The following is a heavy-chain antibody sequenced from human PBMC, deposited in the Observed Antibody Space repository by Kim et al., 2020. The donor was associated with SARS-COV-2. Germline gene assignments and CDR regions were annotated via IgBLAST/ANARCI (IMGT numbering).Heavy chain of an antibody. CDR2: IYYSGST. CDR3: ARLYSSSWYGYYYYGMDV. CDR1: GGSISSYY. V-gene: IGHV4-59*13. Sequence: SETLSLTCTVSGGSISSYYWSWIRQPPGKGLEWIGYIYYSGSTNYNPSLKSRVTISVDTSKNQFSLKLSSVTAADTAVYYYARLYSSSWYGYYYYGMDVWGQGTAVTVSS. J-gene: IGHJ6*02. D-gene: IGHD6-13*01.